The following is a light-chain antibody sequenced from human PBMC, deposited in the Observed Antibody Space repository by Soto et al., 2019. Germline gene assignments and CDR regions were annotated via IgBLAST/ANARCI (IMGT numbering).Light chain of an antibody. CDR1: QSFGRW. CDR3: QEYKTGPGYN. CDR2: KTS. V-gene: IGKV1-5*03. Sequence: DIQMTQSPSTLSASVGDRVTITCRASQSFGRWLAWYQQKPGKAPELLIYKTSTLERGVPSRFSGSGSGTEFSLTISSLQPDDFATYYCQEYKTGPGYNLGQGTRLAIK. J-gene: IGKJ2*01.